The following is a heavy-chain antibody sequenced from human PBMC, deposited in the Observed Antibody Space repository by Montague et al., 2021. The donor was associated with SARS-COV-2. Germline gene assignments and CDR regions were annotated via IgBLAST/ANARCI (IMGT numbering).Heavy chain of an antibody. CDR3: ARVKSTILYKGASDI. V-gene: IGHV4-39*01. CDR1: GGSISSNSYY. D-gene: IGHD2-2*01. J-gene: IGHJ3*02. CDR2: IYYSGST. Sequence: SETLSLTCTVSGGSISSNSYYWGWIRQSPGKGLEWIGSIYYSGSTYYNPSLRSRVTISVDTSQNQFSLRVYSVTAADTAVYYCARVKSTILYKGASDIWGQGTMVTVSS.